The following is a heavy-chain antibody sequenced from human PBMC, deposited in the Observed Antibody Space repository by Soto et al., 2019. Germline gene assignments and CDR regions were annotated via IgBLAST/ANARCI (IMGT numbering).Heavy chain of an antibody. J-gene: IGHJ4*02. Sequence: SETLSLTCTFSGGSISSYYWSWIRQPPGKGLEWIGYIYYSGSTNYNPSLKSRVTISVDTSKNQFSLKLSSVTAADTAVYYCARPSYSSSWAFDYWGQGTLVTVSS. CDR1: GGSISSYY. D-gene: IGHD6-13*01. V-gene: IGHV4-59*01. CDR3: ARPSYSSSWAFDY. CDR2: IYYSGST.